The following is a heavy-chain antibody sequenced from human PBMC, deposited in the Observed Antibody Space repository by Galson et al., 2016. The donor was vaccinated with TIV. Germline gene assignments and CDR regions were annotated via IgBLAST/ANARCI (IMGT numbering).Heavy chain of an antibody. J-gene: IGHJ5*02. CDR3: ARVRGKVYDSSGYYDP. V-gene: IGHV1-69*13. CDR2: ITPIFGTT. D-gene: IGHD3-22*01. Sequence: SVKVSCKASGVIFRNFAITWVRQAAGQGLEWMGRITPIFGTTKYAQKLQGRVTLTADDSTSTDYMELSFMISEDTAIDYCARVRGKVYDSSGYYDPWGQGTLVGVSS. CDR1: GVIFRNFA.